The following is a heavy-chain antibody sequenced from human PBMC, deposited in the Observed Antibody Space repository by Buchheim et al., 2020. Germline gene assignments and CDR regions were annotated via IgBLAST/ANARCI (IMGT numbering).Heavy chain of an antibody. CDR1: GFTFSSYS. V-gene: IGHV3-48*02. J-gene: IGHJ6*02. CDR2: ISFGSSII. CDR3: ARDSSFAFGMDA. D-gene: IGHD2-21*01. Sequence: EVQLVESGGGLVQPGGSLRLSCGASGFTFSSYSMNWVRQAPGKGLEWVSYISFGSSIIYYADSVKGRFTISRDDATNSLYLQMNSLRDEDTAVYYCARDSSFAFGMDAWGQGTT.